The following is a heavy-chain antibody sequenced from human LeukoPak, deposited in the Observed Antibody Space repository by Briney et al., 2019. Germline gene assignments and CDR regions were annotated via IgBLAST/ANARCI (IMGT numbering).Heavy chain of an antibody. CDR1: GGSFSGYY. CDR2: INHSGST. CDR3: ARGRPPSGYDFSY. J-gene: IGHJ4*02. V-gene: IGHV4-34*01. Sequence: LSETLSLTCAVYGGSFSGYYWSWIRQPPGKGLEWIGEINHSGSTNYNRSLKSRVTISVDTSKNQFSLKLSSVTAADTAVYYCARGRPPSGYDFSYWGQGTLVTVSS. D-gene: IGHD5-12*01.